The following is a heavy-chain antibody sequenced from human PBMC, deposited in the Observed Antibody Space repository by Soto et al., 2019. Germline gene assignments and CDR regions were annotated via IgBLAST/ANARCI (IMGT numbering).Heavy chain of an antibody. J-gene: IGHJ6*03. CDR3: ARDSGPPLWLVDYYYHYMDV. Sequence: ASVKVSCKASGYTFTSYGISWVRQAPGQGLEWMGWISAYNGNTNYAQKLQGRVTMTTDTSTSTAYMELRSLRSDDTAVYYCARDSGPPLWLVDYYYHYMDVWGKGTTVTVSS. D-gene: IGHD6-19*01. V-gene: IGHV1-18*04. CDR1: GYTFTSYG. CDR2: ISAYNGNT.